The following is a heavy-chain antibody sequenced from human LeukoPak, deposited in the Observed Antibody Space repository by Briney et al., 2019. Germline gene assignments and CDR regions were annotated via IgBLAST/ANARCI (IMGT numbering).Heavy chain of an antibody. J-gene: IGHJ4*02. D-gene: IGHD3-16*02. V-gene: IGHV4-34*01. Sequence: SETLSLTCAVYGGSFSGYCWSWIRQPPGKGLEWIGEINHSGSTNYNPSLKSRVTISVDTSKNQFSLKLSSVTAADTAVYYCARRLITFGGVIVTCFDYWGQGTLVTVSS. CDR1: GGSFSGYC. CDR2: INHSGST. CDR3: ARRLITFGGVIVTCFDY.